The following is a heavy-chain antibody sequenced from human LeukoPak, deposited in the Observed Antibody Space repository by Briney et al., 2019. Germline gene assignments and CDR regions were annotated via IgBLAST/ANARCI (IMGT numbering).Heavy chain of an antibody. V-gene: IGHV4-39*07. D-gene: IGHD3-22*01. Sequence: SETLSLTCNVSGDSISSRSYYWGWIRQPPGKGLEWIGSIYFSGSAHYNPSLKSRVTIFVDRSKNQFSLKLSSVTAADTAVYYCAGYDSSGYHLDYRGQGTLVTVSS. CDR2: IYFSGSA. CDR3: AGYDSSGYHLDY. J-gene: IGHJ4*02. CDR1: GDSISSRSYY.